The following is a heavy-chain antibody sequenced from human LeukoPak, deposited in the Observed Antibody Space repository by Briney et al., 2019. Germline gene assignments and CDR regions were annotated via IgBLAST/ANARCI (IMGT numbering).Heavy chain of an antibody. Sequence: GGSLRLSCAASGFTFSNYAMSWVRQAPGKGLEWVSGISGSGVSTYYADSVKGRFTISRDNSKNTLYLQMNSLRAEDTAVYYCAREVGGYSYAYFDYWGQGTLVTVSS. CDR2: ISGSGVST. J-gene: IGHJ4*02. V-gene: IGHV3-23*01. D-gene: IGHD5-18*01. CDR1: GFTFSNYA. CDR3: AREVGGYSYAYFDY.